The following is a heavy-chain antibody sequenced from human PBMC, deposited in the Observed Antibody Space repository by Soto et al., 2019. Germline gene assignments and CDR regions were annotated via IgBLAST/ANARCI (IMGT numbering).Heavy chain of an antibody. CDR3: ARAYEGDYFDY. Sequence: GGSLRLSCAASGFTFSSYAMIWVRQAPGKGLEWVSGISGSGDSTYYADSVKGRFTISRDNSKNTLYLQMNSLRAEDTAVYYCARAYEGDYFDYWGQGTLVTVSS. V-gene: IGHV3-23*01. CDR1: GFTFSSYA. D-gene: IGHD3-16*01. CDR2: ISGSGDST. J-gene: IGHJ4*02.